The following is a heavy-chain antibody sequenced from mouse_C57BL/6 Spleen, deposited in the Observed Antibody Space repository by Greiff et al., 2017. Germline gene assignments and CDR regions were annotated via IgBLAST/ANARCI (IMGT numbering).Heavy chain of an antibody. Sequence: QVQLQQPGAELVMPGASVKLSCKASGYTFTSYWMHWVKQRPGQGLEWIGEIDPSDSYTNYNQKFKGKSTLTVDKSSSTAYMQLSSLTSEDSEVYYCARGLLQAWFAYWGQGTLVTVSA. D-gene: IGHD2-3*01. J-gene: IGHJ3*01. CDR2: IDPSDSYT. CDR1: GYTFTSYW. V-gene: IGHV1-69*01. CDR3: ARGLLQAWFAY.